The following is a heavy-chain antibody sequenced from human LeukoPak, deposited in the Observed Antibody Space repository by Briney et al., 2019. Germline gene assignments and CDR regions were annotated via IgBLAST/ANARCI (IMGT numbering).Heavy chain of an antibody. D-gene: IGHD3-9*01. CDR3: ARERAYYDILPRWFDP. Sequence: SETLSLTCTVSGYSISSGYYWGWIRQPAEKGLEWIGRIYTSGSTNYNPSLKSRVTISLDTSKNQFSLKLSSVTAADTAVYYCARERAYYDILPRWFDPWGQGTLVTVSS. V-gene: IGHV4-61*02. CDR2: IYTSGST. J-gene: IGHJ5*02. CDR1: GYSISSGYY.